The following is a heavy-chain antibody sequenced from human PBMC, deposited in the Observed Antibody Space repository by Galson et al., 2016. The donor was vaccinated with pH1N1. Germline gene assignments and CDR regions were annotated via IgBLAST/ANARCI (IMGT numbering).Heavy chain of an antibody. D-gene: IGHD7-27*01. V-gene: IGHV3-21*04. Sequence: SYTASGFTFMTYSMHWVRQAPGKGLEWVSSISPSSSYIHYSDSVKGRFTISRDNSRNMLFLQMNSLRADDTAVYYCAKDLPTSWDFDSWGRGTLVTVSS. CDR2: ISPSSSYI. CDR3: AKDLPTSWDFDS. J-gene: IGHJ4*02. CDR1: GFTFMTYS.